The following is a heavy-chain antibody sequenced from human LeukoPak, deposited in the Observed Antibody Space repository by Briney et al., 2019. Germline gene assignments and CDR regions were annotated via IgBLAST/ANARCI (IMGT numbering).Heavy chain of an antibody. J-gene: IGHJ3*02. CDR1: GYSFVNYW. CDR3: ATYGSGSPEDI. CDR2: IYPSDSDT. Sequence: HGESLKISCRTSGYSFVNYWIAWVRQMPGKGLEWMGIIYPSDSDTRYSPSFQGQVTISADKSISTAYLQWSSLKASDTAMYYCATYGSGSPEDIWGQGTMVTVSS. D-gene: IGHD3-10*01. V-gene: IGHV5-51*01.